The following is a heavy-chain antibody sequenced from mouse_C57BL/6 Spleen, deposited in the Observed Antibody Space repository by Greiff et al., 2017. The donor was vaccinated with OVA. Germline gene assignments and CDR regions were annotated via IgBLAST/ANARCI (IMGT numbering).Heavy chain of an antibody. CDR3: ARHYDYDAWFAY. CDR2: IYPGDGDT. Sequence: VQLQQSGPELVKPGASVKISCKASGYAFSSSWMNWVKQRPGQGLEWIGRIYPGDGDTNYNGKFKGKATLTADKSSSTAYMQLSSLTSEDSAVYFCARHYDYDAWFAYWGQGTLVTVSA. D-gene: IGHD2-4*01. V-gene: IGHV1-82*01. CDR1: GYAFSSSW. J-gene: IGHJ3*01.